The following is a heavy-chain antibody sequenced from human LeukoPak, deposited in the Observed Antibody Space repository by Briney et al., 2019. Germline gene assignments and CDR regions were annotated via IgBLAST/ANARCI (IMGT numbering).Heavy chain of an antibody. J-gene: IGHJ6*03. V-gene: IGHV5-51*01. CDR3: ARHDYVWGSDRYLHYYYMDV. Sequence: GGSLKISCKCSGYSFTSYRIGWVRHMPGKCLEWMGIIYPWDSDTRYSPSCQGQVTISADKSISTAYLQWSSLKASETAMYYCARHDYVWGSDRYLHYYYMDVWGKGTTVTVSS. CDR2: IYPWDSDT. D-gene: IGHD3-16*02. CDR1: GYSFTSYR.